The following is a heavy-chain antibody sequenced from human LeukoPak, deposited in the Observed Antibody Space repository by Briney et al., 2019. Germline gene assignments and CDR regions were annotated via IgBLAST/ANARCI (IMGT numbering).Heavy chain of an antibody. CDR3: ARASGSFDY. V-gene: IGHV3-30*02. CDR1: GFTFSSYG. J-gene: IGHJ4*02. CDR2: IGHDGSPK. Sequence: GGSLRLSCTTSGFTFSSYGMHWVRQAPGKGLEWVTFIGHDGSPKQYADSVKGRFTISRDDSKNTLYLQMNSLRAEDSAVYYCARASGSFDYWGQGTLVTVSS. D-gene: IGHD1-26*01.